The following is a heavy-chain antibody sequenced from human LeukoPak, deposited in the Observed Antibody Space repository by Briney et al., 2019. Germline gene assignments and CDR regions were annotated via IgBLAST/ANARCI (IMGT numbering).Heavy chain of an antibody. CDR3: AKDKSWELLFIFGY. D-gene: IGHD1-26*01. Sequence: PGGSLRLSCAASGFTFSSFGMSWVRQAPGKGPEWVSAISGSGGSTYYADSVKGRFTISRDNSKNTLYLQMNSLRAEDTAVYYCAKDKSWELLFIFGYWGQGTLVTVSS. J-gene: IGHJ4*02. CDR2: ISGSGGST. CDR1: GFTFSSFG. V-gene: IGHV3-23*01.